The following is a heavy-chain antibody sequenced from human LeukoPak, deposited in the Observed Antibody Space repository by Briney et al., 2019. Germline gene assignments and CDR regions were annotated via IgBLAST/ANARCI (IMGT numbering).Heavy chain of an antibody. D-gene: IGHD4-11*01. Sequence: GGSPRLSCAASGFTFSSYAMSWVRQAPGQGLEWVSAISGSGGRTYYADSVKGRFSISRDNSKNTLYLQMNSLRAEDTAVYYCAKDIRDYSNYGWFDPWGQGTRVTVSS. J-gene: IGHJ5*02. V-gene: IGHV3-23*01. CDR1: GFTFSSYA. CDR3: AKDIRDYSNYGWFDP. CDR2: ISGSGGRT.